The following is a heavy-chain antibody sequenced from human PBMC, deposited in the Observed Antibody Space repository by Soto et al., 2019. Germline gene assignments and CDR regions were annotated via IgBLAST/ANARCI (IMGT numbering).Heavy chain of an antibody. CDR1: GFTFSDYS. J-gene: IGHJ4*02. CDR3: ARDERGGGYRGRMSPLAAVDY. D-gene: IGHD2-15*01. V-gene: IGHV3-21*02. CDR2: ITDTSTYI. Sequence: EVQLVESGGGLVKPGESLRLSCAASGFTFSDYSMNWVRQAPGKGLEWVSFITDTSTYIYYADSVKGRFTTSRDNAKNSLYLQMNSLRADDTAVYYCARDERGGGYRGRMSPLAAVDYWGQGALVTVSS.